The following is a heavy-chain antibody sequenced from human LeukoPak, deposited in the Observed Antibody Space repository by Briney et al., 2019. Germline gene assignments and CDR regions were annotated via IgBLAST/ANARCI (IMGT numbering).Heavy chain of an antibody. CDR3: AREGGGFDY. V-gene: IGHV4-4*07. J-gene: IGHJ4*02. D-gene: IGHD3-16*01. CDR2: LFSSGTT. Sequence: NPSETLSLTCTVSGGSISSYSWNWIRQPAGKGLEWIGRLFSSGTTKYNPSLESRVTMSVDTSKNQFSLNLTSVTAADTAVYYCAREGGGFDYWGQGTLVTVSS. CDR1: GGSISSYS.